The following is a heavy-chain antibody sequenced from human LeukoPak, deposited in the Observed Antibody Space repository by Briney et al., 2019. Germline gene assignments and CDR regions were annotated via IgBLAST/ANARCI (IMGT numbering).Heavy chain of an antibody. CDR3: ARVYYYDSSGYYLEYFQH. V-gene: IGHV3-30-3*01. CDR1: GFTFSNYA. Sequence: GGSLRLSCAASGFTFSNYAMHWVRQAPGKGLEWVAVISYDGSNKYYGDSVKGRFTISRDNSKNTLYLQMNSLRADDTAVYYCARVYYYDSSGYYLEYFQHWSQGTLVTVSS. J-gene: IGHJ1*01. CDR2: ISYDGSNK. D-gene: IGHD3-22*01.